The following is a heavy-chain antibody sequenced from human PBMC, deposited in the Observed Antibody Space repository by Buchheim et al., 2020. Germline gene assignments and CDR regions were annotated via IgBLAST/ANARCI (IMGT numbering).Heavy chain of an antibody. CDR2: ISSSGSTI. CDR3: ARVDIGHYYYYYMDV. D-gene: IGHD2-2*03. Sequence: EVQLVESGGGLVQPGGSLRLSCAASGFTFSSYEMNWVRQAPGKGLEWVSYISSSGSTIYYADSVKGRFTISIDNAKNSLYLQMNSLRAEDTAVYYCARVDIGHYYYYYMDVWGKGTT. CDR1: GFTFSSYE. V-gene: IGHV3-48*03. J-gene: IGHJ6*03.